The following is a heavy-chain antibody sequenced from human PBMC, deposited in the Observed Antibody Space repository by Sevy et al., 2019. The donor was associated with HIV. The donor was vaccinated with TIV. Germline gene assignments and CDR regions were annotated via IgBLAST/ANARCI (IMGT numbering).Heavy chain of an antibody. CDR1: GFTFSSYS. J-gene: IGHJ3*02. CDR3: ARDLGRYFDWLFQGSDAFDI. V-gene: IGHV3-48*02. D-gene: IGHD3-9*01. CDR2: ISSSSSTI. Sequence: GGSLRLSCAASGFTFSSYSMNWVRQAPGKGLEWVSYISSSSSTIYYADSVKGRFTISRDNAKNSLYLKMNSLRDEDTAVYYCARDLGRYFDWLFQGSDAFDIWGQGTMVTVSS.